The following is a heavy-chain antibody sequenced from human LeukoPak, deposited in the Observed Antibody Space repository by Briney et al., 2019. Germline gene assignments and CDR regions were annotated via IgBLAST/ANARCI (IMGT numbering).Heavy chain of an antibody. J-gene: IGHJ4*02. D-gene: IGHD5-12*01. V-gene: IGHV4-39*01. CDR3: ARHSGYDSRYFDY. CDR1: GGSISSGTYY. CDR2: IYDNGRT. Sequence: SETLSLTCTLSGGSISSGTYYWAWIRQPPGKGLEWIGSIYDNGRTYYKPSLKSRVTISVDTSKNQFSLKLSTITAADTAIYYCARHSGYDSRYFDYWGRGTLVAVSS.